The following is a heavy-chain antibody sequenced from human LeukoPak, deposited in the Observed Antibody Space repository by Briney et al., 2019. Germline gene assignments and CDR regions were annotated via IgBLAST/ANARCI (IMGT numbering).Heavy chain of an antibody. J-gene: IGHJ4*02. V-gene: IGHV3-23*01. Sequence: GGSLRLSCAASGFTFSNYAMSWVRQAPGRGLEWVSAISGSGGSTYYADSVKGRFTISRDNSKNTLYLQMDSLRAEDTAVYYCARDPCATTCYVFDYWGQGTLVTVSS. CDR1: GFTFSNYA. CDR2: ISGSGGST. D-gene: IGHD2-2*01. CDR3: ARDPCATTCYVFDY.